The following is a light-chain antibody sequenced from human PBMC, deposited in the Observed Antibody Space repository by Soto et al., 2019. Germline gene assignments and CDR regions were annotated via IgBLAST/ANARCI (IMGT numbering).Light chain of an antibody. CDR2: DAS. V-gene: IGKV1-12*01. J-gene: IGKJ4*01. Sequence: PIPCRASQSISSWLAWYQQKPGKAPKLLIYDASSLQSGVPSRFSGSRSGTEFTLTISSLQPADFATYYCQQDNSFPRTFGGGTKVDIK. CDR1: QSISSW. CDR3: QQDNSFPRT.